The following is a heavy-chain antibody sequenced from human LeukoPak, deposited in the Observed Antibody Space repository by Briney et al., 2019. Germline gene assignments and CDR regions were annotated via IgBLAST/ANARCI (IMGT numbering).Heavy chain of an antibody. Sequence: GGSLRLSCAASGFTFSTYNMNWVRQAPGKGLEWVSSIGGDSSYIYYADSVKGRFTISRDNSKNTLYLQMNRLRAEDTAVYYCAKSPYPGNYLYYFDYWGQGTLVTVSS. CDR3: AKSPYPGNYLYYFDY. D-gene: IGHD4-23*01. CDR2: IGGDSSYI. V-gene: IGHV3-21*01. J-gene: IGHJ4*02. CDR1: GFTFSTYN.